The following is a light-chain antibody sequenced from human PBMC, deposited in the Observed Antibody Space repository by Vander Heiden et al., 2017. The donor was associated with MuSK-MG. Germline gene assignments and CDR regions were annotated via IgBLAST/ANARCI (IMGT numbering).Light chain of an antibody. CDR2: GAS. V-gene: IGKV3-20*01. Sequence: IVLTQSPGTLSLSPGSRATLSRPPSQSVSSSYLAWYQQKPGQAPRLLIYGASSRATGIPDRFSGSGSGTDFTLTISRLEPEDFAVYYCQQYGSSPFTFGPGTKVDIK. CDR1: QSVSSSY. J-gene: IGKJ3*01. CDR3: QQYGSSPFT.